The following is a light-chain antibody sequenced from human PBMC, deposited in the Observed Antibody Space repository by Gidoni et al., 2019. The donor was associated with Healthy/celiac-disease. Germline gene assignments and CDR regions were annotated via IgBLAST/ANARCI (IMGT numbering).Light chain of an antibody. CDR1: QSVSSN. CDR2: GAS. CDR3: QQYNNWPPPLGKYT. Sequence: EIVMTQSPATLSVSPGERATLSCRASQSVSSNLAWYQQKPGQAPRLLIYGASTRATGIPARFSGSGSGTEFTLTISSLQSEDFAVYYCQQYNNWPPPLGKYTFGQGTKLEIK. J-gene: IGKJ2*01. V-gene: IGKV3-15*01.